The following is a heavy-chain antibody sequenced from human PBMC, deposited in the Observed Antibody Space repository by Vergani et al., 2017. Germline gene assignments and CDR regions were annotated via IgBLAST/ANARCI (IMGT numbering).Heavy chain of an antibody. CDR2: ISGSGGST. J-gene: IGHJ4*02. CDR3: AKKEGGGGRSGWLDY. CDR1: GFTFSSYA. D-gene: IGHD6-19*01. V-gene: IGHV3-23*01. Sequence: EVQLLESGGGLVQPGGSLRLSCAASGFTFSSYAMSWVRQAPGKGLGWVSAISGSGGSTYYADSVKGRFTIARDECKNTRYLQMNSLRAEGTAVYYCAKKEGGGGRSGWLDYWGQGTLVTGSS.